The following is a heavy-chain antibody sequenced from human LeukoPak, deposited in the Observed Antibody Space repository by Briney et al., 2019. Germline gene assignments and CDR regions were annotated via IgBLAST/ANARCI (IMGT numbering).Heavy chain of an antibody. CDR2: IYYTGSS. D-gene: IGHD2-15*01. J-gene: IGHJ4*02. CDR3: ARGGWYQAY. CDR1: GGSISSYY. V-gene: IGHV4-59*01. Sequence: SETLSLTCTVSGGSISSYYWSWIRQPPGKGLEWIGYIYYTGSSTYNPSLKSRVTISVDTSKNQFSLKLNSVTAADTAVYYCARGGWYQAYWGQGTLVTVSS.